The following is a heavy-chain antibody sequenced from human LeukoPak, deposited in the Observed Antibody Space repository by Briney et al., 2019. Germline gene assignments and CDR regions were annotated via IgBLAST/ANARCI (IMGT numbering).Heavy chain of an antibody. J-gene: IGHJ4*02. Sequence: PSETLSLTCTVSGGSISSSSDFWSWIRQPPGKGLEWIGEINHSGSTNYNPSLKSRVTISVDTSKNQFSLKLSSVTAADTAVYYCARGVEDYWGQGTLVTVSS. CDR3: ARGVEDY. CDR1: GGSISSSSDF. V-gene: IGHV4-39*07. CDR2: INHSGST.